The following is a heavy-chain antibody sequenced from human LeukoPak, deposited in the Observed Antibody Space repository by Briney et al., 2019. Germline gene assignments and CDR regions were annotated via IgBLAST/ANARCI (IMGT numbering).Heavy chain of an antibody. CDR3: ARDWGSLTWIYDY. D-gene: IGHD3-16*01. CDR1: GYTFTSYY. J-gene: IGHJ4*02. CDR2: INPSDGST. V-gene: IGHV1-46*01. Sequence: ASVKVSCKASGYTFTSYYIRWVRQAPGQGLEWMGIINPSDGSTSYEQKFQGRVTMTRDTSTSTVYMELSSLRSEDTAVHYCARDWGSLTWIYDYWGQGTLVTVSS.